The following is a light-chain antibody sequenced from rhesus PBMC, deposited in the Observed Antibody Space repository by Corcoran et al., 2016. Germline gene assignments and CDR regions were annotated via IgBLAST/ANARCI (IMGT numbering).Light chain of an antibody. V-gene: IGKV3-40*03. CDR2: SAY. Sequence: EIVMTQSPATLSLSPGETATLSCRASESVCSYLAWYQQKPVQAPKLLVHSAYFRATGIPDRFMGSRARTEFTLTISSLEPEDVGVYHCQQYNDLLWTFGQGTKVEIK. CDR3: QQYNDLLWT. CDR1: ESVCSY. J-gene: IGKJ1*01.